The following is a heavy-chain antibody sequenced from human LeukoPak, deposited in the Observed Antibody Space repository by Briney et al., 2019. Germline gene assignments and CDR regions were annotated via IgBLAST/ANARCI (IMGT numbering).Heavy chain of an antibody. CDR2: VYYTGST. D-gene: IGHD6-19*01. Sequence: LRLSCAASGFTVSSNYMSWVRQAPGKGLEWIGSVYYTGSTYYNPSLKSRVTISVDTSKNQFSLQLSSVTAADTAVYYCARRILGGSGWTFDYWGRGTLVTVSS. J-gene: IGHJ4*02. V-gene: IGHV4-39*01. CDR1: GFTVSSNY. CDR3: ARRILGGSGWTFDY.